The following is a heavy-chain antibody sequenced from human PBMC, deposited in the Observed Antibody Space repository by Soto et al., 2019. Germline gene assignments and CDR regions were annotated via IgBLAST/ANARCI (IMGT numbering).Heavy chain of an antibody. V-gene: IGHV2-5*02. Sequence: QIPLKESGPSLARPPQTVTLTCTFSGFSLTSGVGVGWIRQPPGKALAWLALIYWDDDKRYSPSLKNRLTITQDTSKNQVVLIIIKVGPVDTATYFCAHIDPEIVTVGGHGGFDYWRQGTLITVSS. CDR3: AHIDPEIVTVGGHGGFDY. CDR1: GFSLTSGVG. D-gene: IGHD5-12*01. J-gene: IGHJ4*02. CDR2: IYWDDDK.